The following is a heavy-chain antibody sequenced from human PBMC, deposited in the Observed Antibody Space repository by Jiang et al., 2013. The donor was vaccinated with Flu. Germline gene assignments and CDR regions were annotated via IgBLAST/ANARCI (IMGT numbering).Heavy chain of an antibody. CDR1: GGSLSIYY. D-gene: IGHD6-6*01. V-gene: IGHV4-34*01. J-gene: IGHJ6*02. CDR2: IHHSGST. Sequence: ETLSLTCFVSGGSLSIYYWTWIRQPPGKGLEWIGEIHHSGSTNYSPSLKSRVTISIDTSKNHFSLKVNSVTAADTAVYYCARGGQFIAARGHSDNGMDVWGQGTTVTVSS. CDR3: ARGGQFIAARGHSDNGMDV.